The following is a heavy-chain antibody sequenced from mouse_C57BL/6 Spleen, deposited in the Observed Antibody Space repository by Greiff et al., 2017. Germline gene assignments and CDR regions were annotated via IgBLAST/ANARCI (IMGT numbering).Heavy chain of an antibody. D-gene: IGHD1-1*01. CDR2: ISSGSSTI. CDR3: ARGTVVADWYFDV. CDR1: GFTFSDYG. J-gene: IGHJ1*03. Sequence: EVQRVESGGGLVKPGGSLKLSCAASGFTFSDYGMHWVRQAPEKGLEWVAYISSGSSTIYYADTVKGRFTISRDNAKNTLFLQMTSLRSEDTAMYYCARGTVVADWYFDVWGTGTTVTVSS. V-gene: IGHV5-17*01.